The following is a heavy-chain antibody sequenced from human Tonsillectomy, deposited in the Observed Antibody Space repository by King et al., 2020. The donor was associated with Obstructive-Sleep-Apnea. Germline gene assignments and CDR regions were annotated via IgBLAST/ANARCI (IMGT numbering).Heavy chain of an antibody. CDR3: AKDKAELGLPLDF. V-gene: IGHV3-9*01. Sequence: QLVESGGGLVQPGRSLRLSCAASGFTFDDYAMHWVRQAPGKGLEWVSGISWNSGSIGYADSVKGRFTISRDNAKNSLYLQMNSLRAEDTALYYCAKDKAELGLPLDFRGQGTLVPVSS. D-gene: IGHD3-10*01. CDR1: GFTFDDYA. CDR2: ISWNSGSI. J-gene: IGHJ4*02.